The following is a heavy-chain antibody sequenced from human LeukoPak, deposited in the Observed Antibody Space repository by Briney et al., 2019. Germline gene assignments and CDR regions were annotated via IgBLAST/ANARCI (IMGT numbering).Heavy chain of an antibody. CDR3: AKGARGSGWSYYYYYYMDV. CDR2: ISGSGGST. V-gene: IGHV3-23*01. D-gene: IGHD6-19*01. J-gene: IGHJ6*03. Sequence: PGGSLRLSCAASGFTFSSYAMSWVRQAPGKGLEWVSAISGSGGSTYYADSVKGRFTISRDNSKNTLYLQMNSLRAEDTAVYYCAKGARGSGWSYYYYYYMDVWGKGTTVTVSS. CDR1: GFTFSSYA.